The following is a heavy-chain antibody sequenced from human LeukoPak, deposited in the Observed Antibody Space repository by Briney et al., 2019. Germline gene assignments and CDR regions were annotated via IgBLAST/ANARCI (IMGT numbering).Heavy chain of an antibody. V-gene: IGHV4-31*03. CDR3: ARGHCSGGSCQIQY. Sequence: SQTLSLTCTVSGGSISSGGYYWSWIRQHPGKGLEWIGYIYYSGSTYYNPSLKSRVTISVDTSKNQFSLKLSSVTAADTAVYYCARGHCSGGSCQIQYWGQGTLVTVSS. D-gene: IGHD2-15*01. CDR2: IYYSGST. CDR1: GGSISSGGYY. J-gene: IGHJ4*02.